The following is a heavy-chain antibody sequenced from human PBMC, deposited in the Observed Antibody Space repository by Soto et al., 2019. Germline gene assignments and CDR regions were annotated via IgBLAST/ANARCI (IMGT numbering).Heavy chain of an antibody. CDR2: ISYDGSNK. V-gene: IGHV3-30-3*01. CDR3: ARAPRGPYYDLWSGYYKDYYYGMDV. Sequence: GGSLGLSCAASGFTFSSYAMHWVCQAPGKGLEWVAVISYDGSNKYYADSVKGRFTISRDNSKNTLYLQMNSLRAEDTAVYYCARAPRGPYYDLWSGYYKDYYYGMDVWGHATKVTVSS. J-gene: IGHJ6*02. CDR1: GFTFSSYA. D-gene: IGHD3-3*01.